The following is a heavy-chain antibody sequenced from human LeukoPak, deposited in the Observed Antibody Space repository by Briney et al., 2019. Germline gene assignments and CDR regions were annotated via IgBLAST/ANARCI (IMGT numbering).Heavy chain of an antibody. CDR2: INPSGGST. Sequence: GASVKVSCKASGYTFTSYYMHWVRQAPGQGLEWMGIINPSGGSTSYAQKFQGRVTMTTDTSTSTASMELRSLRSDDTAVYYCARLIPQKWELPGKWFDPWGQGTLVTVSS. J-gene: IGHJ5*02. D-gene: IGHD1-26*01. CDR1: GYTFTSYY. CDR3: ARLIPQKWELPGKWFDP. V-gene: IGHV1-46*01.